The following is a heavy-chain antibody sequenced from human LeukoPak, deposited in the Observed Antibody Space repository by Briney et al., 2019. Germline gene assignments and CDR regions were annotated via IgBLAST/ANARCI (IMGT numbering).Heavy chain of an antibody. V-gene: IGHV3-13*05. J-gene: IGHJ5*02. CDR2: IGKAGDP. Sequence: GGSLRLSCAASGFTFSSYDMHWVRQPTGKGLEWVSAIGKAGDPNYAGCVKGRFSISRENAKNALYLQMNSLRAGDTAVYYCTRGGSEGFDPWGQGTLVTVSS. CDR3: TRGGSEGFDP. CDR1: GFTFSSYD.